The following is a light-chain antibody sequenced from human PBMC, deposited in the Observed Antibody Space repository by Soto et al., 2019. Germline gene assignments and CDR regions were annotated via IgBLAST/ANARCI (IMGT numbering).Light chain of an antibody. J-gene: IGKJ5*01. Sequence: DIQMTQSPTSLSASVGDRVTITCRASQTINSYLNWYQQKSGKAQKLLIYTTSRLGGGVHSRFSGSGSGTDFTLTIKSLQPEDFATYYCKQSYFTPITFGQGTRLENK. CDR3: KQSYFTPIT. V-gene: IGKV1-39*01. CDR2: TTS. CDR1: QTINSY.